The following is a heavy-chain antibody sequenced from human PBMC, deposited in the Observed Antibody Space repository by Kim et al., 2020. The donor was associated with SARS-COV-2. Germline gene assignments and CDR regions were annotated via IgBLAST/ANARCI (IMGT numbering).Heavy chain of an antibody. D-gene: IGHD3-22*01. Sequence: SETLSLTCAVYGGSFSGYYWSWIRQPPGKGLEWIGEINHSGSTNYNPSLKSRVTISVDTSKNQFSLKLSSVTAADTAVYYCARHYYDSSGYPPYDAFDI. CDR2: INHSGST. CDR3: ARHYYDSSGYPPYDAFDI. J-gene: IGHJ3*02. V-gene: IGHV4-34*01. CDR1: GGSFSGYY.